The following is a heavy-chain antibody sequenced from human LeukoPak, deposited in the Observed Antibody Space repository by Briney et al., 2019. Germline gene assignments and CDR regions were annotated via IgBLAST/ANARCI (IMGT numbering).Heavy chain of an antibody. D-gene: IGHD3-10*01. CDR2: ISGSGGST. J-gene: IGHJ5*02. Sequence: GGSLRLSCAASGFTFSSYAMSWVRQAPGKGLEWVSAISGSGGSTYYADSVKGRFTISGDNSKNTLYLQMNSLRAEDTAVYYCAKGRPYYYGSGSYRGWFDPWGQGTLVTVSS. CDR1: GFTFSSYA. V-gene: IGHV3-23*01. CDR3: AKGRPYYYGSGSYRGWFDP.